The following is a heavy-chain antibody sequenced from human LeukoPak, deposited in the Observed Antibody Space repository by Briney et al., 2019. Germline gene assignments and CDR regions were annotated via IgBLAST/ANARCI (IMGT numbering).Heavy chain of an antibody. CDR1: GFTFSSFE. CDR3: ARDRDNGDLDY. Sequence: GGSLRLSCAASGFTFSSFEMNWVRQAPGKGLEWVSYISSSRSTIYYADSVKGRFTISRDNAKNSLYLQMYSLRAEDTAVYFCARDRDNGDLDYWGQGTLVTVSS. J-gene: IGHJ4*02. CDR2: ISSSRSTI. D-gene: IGHD4-17*01. V-gene: IGHV3-48*03.